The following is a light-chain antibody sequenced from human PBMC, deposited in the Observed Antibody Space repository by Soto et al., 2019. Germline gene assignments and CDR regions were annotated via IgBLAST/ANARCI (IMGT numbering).Light chain of an antibody. J-gene: IGKJ1*01. CDR1: QSISRRY. Sequence: EIVMTQSPATLSLSPGERATLSCRASQSISRRYLAWYQQKPGQAPRLLIYGASNRATGIPDRFSGIGSGTDFPLTISRLEPEDFAVYYCQPYGSSGTFGQGTKVDIK. CDR3: QPYGSSGT. V-gene: IGKV3-20*01. CDR2: GAS.